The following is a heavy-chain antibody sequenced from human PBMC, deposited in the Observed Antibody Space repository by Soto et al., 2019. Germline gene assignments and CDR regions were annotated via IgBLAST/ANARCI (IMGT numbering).Heavy chain of an antibody. J-gene: IGHJ6*02. CDR1: GYTFTSYY. CDR2: INPDSGVT. D-gene: IGHD2-8*01. CDR3: ARDRGVRDV. Sequence: QVQLVQSGAEVKKPGASVKVSCKASGYTFTSYYMQWVRQAPGQGLEWMGWINPDSGVTYYPHKFQDRVTMTRDTSISTAYMELSRLTSDGTALYYCARDRGVRDVWGQGTTVIVSS. V-gene: IGHV1-2*02.